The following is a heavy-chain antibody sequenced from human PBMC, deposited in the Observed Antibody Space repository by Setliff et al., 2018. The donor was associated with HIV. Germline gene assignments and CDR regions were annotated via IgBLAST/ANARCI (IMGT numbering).Heavy chain of an antibody. CDR2: MNPNSGVS. CDR1: GHTFTNYD. CDR3: ARAYYHHSGAYWSTTYYLSYIDV. D-gene: IGHD3-22*01. Sequence: ASVKVSCKPSGHTFTNYDIHWMRRATGQGLEWMGWMNPNSGVSGYALKFHDRVTMTRDTSITTAYMELSSLTSEDTAVYYCARAYYHHSGAYWSTTYYLSYIDVWGKGTAVTVSS. J-gene: IGHJ6*03. V-gene: IGHV1-8*01.